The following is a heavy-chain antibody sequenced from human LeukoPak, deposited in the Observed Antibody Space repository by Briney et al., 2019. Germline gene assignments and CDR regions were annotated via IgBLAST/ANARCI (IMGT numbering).Heavy chain of an antibody. CDR2: IYYSGST. J-gene: IGHJ4*02. V-gene: IGHV4-61*01. CDR3: ARGSVGATHFDD. Sequence: SETLSLTCTVSGGSVSSGSYYWSWIRQPPGKGLEWIGYIYYSGSTKYNPALKSRVTILVDTSKNQFSLNLRSVTAADTAVYYCARGSVGATHFDDWGQGTLVTVSS. CDR1: GGSVSSGSYY. D-gene: IGHD1-26*01.